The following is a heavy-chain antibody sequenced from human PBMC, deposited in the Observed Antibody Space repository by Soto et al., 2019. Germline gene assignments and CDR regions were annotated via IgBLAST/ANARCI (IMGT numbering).Heavy chain of an antibody. CDR2: IGAYNGHT. CDR1: GYTFTNSG. CDR3: AREDYYDSSGYLPARYYFGMDV. V-gene: IGHV1-18*01. Sequence: ASVKVSCKASGYTFTNSGISWVRQAPGQGLEWMGWIGAYNGHTKYAQKLQGRVTMTTDTSTSTAYMELRSLKSDDTAVYYCAREDYYDSSGYLPARYYFGMDVWGQGATVTVYS. J-gene: IGHJ6*02. D-gene: IGHD3-22*01.